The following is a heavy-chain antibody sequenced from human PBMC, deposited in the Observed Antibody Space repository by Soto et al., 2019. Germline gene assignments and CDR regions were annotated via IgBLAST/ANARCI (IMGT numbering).Heavy chain of an antibody. CDR3: ARSEYSYGYWWFDP. Sequence: QVQLVQSGAEVKKPGSSVKVSCKASGGTFSSYAISWVRQAPGQGLEWMGGIIPVFGTANYAQKFQGRVTITADESTSTGYMELSSLRSEDTAVYYCARSEYSYGYWWFDPWGQGTLVTVSS. CDR2: IIPVFGTA. V-gene: IGHV1-69*01. J-gene: IGHJ5*02. CDR1: GGTFSSYA. D-gene: IGHD5-18*01.